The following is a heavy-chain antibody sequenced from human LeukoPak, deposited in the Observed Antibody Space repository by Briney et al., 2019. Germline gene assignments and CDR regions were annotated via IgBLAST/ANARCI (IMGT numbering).Heavy chain of an antibody. CDR1: GFTFSSYA. CDR2: ISYDGSNK. V-gene: IGHV3-30*09. D-gene: IGHD3-22*01. Sequence: LPGGSLRLSCAASGFTFSSYAMHWVRQAPGKGLEWVAVISYDGSNKYYADSVKGRFAISRDNAKNSLYLQMNSLRAEDTAVYYCARGSTYYDSSGQVPFDYWGQGTLVTVSS. CDR3: ARGSTYYDSSGQVPFDY. J-gene: IGHJ4*02.